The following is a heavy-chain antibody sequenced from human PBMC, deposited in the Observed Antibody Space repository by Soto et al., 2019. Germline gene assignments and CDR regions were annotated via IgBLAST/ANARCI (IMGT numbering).Heavy chain of an antibody. J-gene: IGHJ4*02. V-gene: IGHV3-21*01. CDR3: ASHYGDFRPTYFDQ. Sequence: EEQLVESGGGLVKPGGSLRLSCAASGFSFTTSTINWVRQAPGKGLEWVSSISSSSTYIYYADSVKGRFTISRDNAKNSLYLQMTRLRAEDTAVSYCASHYGDFRPTYFDQWGQGILVTVSS. CDR2: ISSSSTYI. CDR1: GFSFTTST. D-gene: IGHD4-17*01.